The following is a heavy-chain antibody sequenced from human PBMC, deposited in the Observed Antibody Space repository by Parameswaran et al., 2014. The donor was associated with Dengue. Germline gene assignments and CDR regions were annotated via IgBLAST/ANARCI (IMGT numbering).Heavy chain of an antibody. Sequence: WVRQAPGQGLEWMGWINTNTGNPTYAQGFTGRFVFSLDTSVSTAYLQISSLKAEDTAVYYCARDAKRPLWFGGSHYFDYWGQGNPGHRLL. D-gene: IGHD3-10*01. CDR2: INTNTGNP. V-gene: IGHV7-4-1*02. CDR3: ARDAKRPLWFGGSHYFDY. J-gene: IGHJ4*02.